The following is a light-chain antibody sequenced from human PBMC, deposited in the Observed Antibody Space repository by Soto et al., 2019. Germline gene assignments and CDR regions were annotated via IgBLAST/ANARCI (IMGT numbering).Light chain of an antibody. Sequence: DVVLTQSPRSLPVTLGQPASLSCRSSQSLVASYGGTYLNWYHQRPGQSPRRLIYDVSKRDSGVPDRFSGSGSGTDFPLTISRVEAEDVVIYYCIQFSHWPHTFGQGTTLDIK. J-gene: IGKJ2*01. V-gene: IGKV2-30*01. CDR3: IQFSHWPHT. CDR2: DVS. CDR1: QSLVASYGGTY.